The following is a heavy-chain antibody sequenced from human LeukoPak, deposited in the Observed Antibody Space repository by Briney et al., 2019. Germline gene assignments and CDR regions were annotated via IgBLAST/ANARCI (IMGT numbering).Heavy chain of an antibody. CDR3: ARRLCSGDTCYHNDY. V-gene: IGHV1-2*02. CDR2: INPNSGGT. Sequence: ASVKVSCKASGYTFTGHSMHWVRQAPGQGLEWMGWINPNSGGTNYAQKFQGRVTMTRDTSISTAYMELSWLRSDDTAVYYCARRLCSGDTCYHNDYWGQGTLVTVSS. CDR1: GYTFTGHS. J-gene: IGHJ4*02. D-gene: IGHD2-15*01.